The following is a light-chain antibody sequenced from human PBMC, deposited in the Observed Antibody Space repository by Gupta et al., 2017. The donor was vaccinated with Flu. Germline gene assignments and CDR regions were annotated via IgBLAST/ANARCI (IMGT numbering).Light chain of an antibody. CDR1: TLPKQY. CDR2: KDS. CDR3: QAADYRGPG. V-gene: IGLV3-25*02. J-gene: IGLJ2*01. Sequence: SYELTQAPSVSVPPGPTARSTCSGDTLPKQYVYWYQQKPGQAPVLVIYKDSERPPGIPERLSGSISGTTATLTIRGVQAEDEADYYCQAADYRGPGFGGGTKLTVL.